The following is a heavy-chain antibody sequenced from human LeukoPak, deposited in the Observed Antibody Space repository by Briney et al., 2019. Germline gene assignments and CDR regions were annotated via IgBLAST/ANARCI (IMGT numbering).Heavy chain of an antibody. Sequence: GGSLRLSRAASGFTISDYWMSWVRQVPGKGLEWVANIKEDGSEKYYVASVKGRFTISRDNAKNSMYLQMNSLRAEDTAVYYCAKLSNWNENFWGQGTLVTVSS. CDR2: IKEDGSEK. CDR1: GFTISDYW. D-gene: IGHD1-20*01. CDR3: AKLSNWNENF. J-gene: IGHJ4*02. V-gene: IGHV3-7*05.